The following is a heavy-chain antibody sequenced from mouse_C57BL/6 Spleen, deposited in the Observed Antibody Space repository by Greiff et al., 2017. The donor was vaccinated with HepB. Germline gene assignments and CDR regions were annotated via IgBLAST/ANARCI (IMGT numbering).Heavy chain of an antibody. D-gene: IGHD3-3*01. Sequence: VQGVESGAELVKPGASVKMSCKASGYTFTTYPIEWMKQNHGKSLEWIGNFHPYNDDTKYNEKFKGKATLTVEKSSSTVYLELSRLTSDDSAVYYCARVGTGRGYAMDYWGQGTSVTVSS. J-gene: IGHJ4*01. CDR2: FHPYNDDT. CDR3: ARVGTGRGYAMDY. CDR1: GYTFTTYP. V-gene: IGHV1-47*01.